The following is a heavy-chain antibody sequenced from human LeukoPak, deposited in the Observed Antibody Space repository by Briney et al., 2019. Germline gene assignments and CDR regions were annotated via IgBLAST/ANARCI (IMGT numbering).Heavy chain of an antibody. D-gene: IGHD1-26*01. CDR2: IKQDGSEK. CDR1: GFTFSSYA. Sequence: GGSLRLSCAASGFTFSSYAMSWVRQAPGKGLEWVANIKQDGSEKYYVDSVKGRFTISRDNAKNSLYLQMNSLRAEDTAVYCCAREREWELLWDYWGQGTLVTVSS. V-gene: IGHV3-7*01. CDR3: AREREWELLWDY. J-gene: IGHJ4*02.